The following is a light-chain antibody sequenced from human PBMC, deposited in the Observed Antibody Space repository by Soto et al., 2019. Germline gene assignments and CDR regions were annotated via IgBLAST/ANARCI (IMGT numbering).Light chain of an antibody. V-gene: IGKV1-39*01. CDR1: QSISSY. CDR2: AAS. CDR3: QQSYSTPLT. J-gene: IGKJ4*01. Sequence: DIPMTQYPSSLSASVGDRVTITCRASQSISSYLNWYQQKPGKAPKLLIYAASSLQSGVPSRFSGSGSGTDFTLTISSLQPEDFATYYCQQSYSTPLTFGGGTKVETK.